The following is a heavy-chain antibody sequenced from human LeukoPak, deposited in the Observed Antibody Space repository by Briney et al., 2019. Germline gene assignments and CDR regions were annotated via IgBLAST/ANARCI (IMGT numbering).Heavy chain of an antibody. CDR2: IYTRGNT. Sequence: SETLSLTCSVSGDSLSSSYWSWVRQPPGKGLEWIGYIYTRGNTNYNPSLKSRVTISADASQNQVSLRLNSVTAADTAVYYCASLLGNWFDPWGQGTLVTVSS. D-gene: IGHD2/OR15-2a*01. J-gene: IGHJ5*02. CDR3: ASLLGNWFDP. CDR1: GDSLSSSY. V-gene: IGHV4-4*08.